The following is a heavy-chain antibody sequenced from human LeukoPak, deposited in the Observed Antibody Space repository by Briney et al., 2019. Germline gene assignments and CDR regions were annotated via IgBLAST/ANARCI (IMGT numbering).Heavy chain of an antibody. V-gene: IGHV4-61*02. CDR1: GGPISSGSYY. CDR2: IYTSGST. D-gene: IGHD1-26*01. Sequence: SQTLSLTCTVPGGPISSGSYYWSWIRQPAGKGLEWIGRIYTSGSTNYDPSLKSRVTISVDTSKNQFSLKLSSVTAADTAVYYCAREGGGGVGRRNWFDPWGQGTLVTVSS. J-gene: IGHJ5*02. CDR3: AREGGGGVGRRNWFDP.